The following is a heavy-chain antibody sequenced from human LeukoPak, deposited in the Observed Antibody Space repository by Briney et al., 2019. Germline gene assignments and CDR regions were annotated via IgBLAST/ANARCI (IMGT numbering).Heavy chain of an antibody. J-gene: IGHJ3*02. CDR2: TYYSGST. CDR3: ARDTVKRAYCGGDCFAFDI. CDR1: GGSISSGGYY. V-gene: IGHV4-31*03. Sequence: PSETLSLTCTVSGGSISSGGYYWSWIRQHPGKGLEWIGYTYYSGSTYHNPSLKSRVTISVDTSKNQFPLKLSSVTAADTAVYYCARDTVKRAYCGGDCFAFDIWGQGTMVTVSS. D-gene: IGHD2-21*02.